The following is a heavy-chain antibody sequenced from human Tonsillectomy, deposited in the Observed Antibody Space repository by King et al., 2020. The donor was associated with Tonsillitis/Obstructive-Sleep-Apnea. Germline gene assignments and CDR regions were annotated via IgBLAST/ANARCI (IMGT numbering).Heavy chain of an antibody. CDR3: ARVSWLGFDY. D-gene: IGHD6-19*01. Sequence: VQLQQWGAGLLKPSETLSLTCAVYGGSFSGYYWSWIRQPPGKGLEWIGEINHSGSTNYNPSLKSRVTISVDTSKNQFSLKLSFVTAADTAVYYCARVSWLGFDYWGQGTLVTVSS. J-gene: IGHJ4*02. CDR1: GGSFSGYY. V-gene: IGHV4-34*01. CDR2: INHSGST.